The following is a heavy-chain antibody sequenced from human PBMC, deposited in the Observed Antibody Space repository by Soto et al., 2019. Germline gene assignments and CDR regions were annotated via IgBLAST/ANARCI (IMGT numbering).Heavy chain of an antibody. D-gene: IGHD5-12*01. CDR2: IYYTGST. CDR1: GGSISSSSYY. J-gene: IGHJ4*02. Sequence: PSETLSLTCTVSGGSISSSSYYWGWIRQPPGKGLEWIASIYYTGSTYYNPSLKSRLAISVDMSKNTVYLQINALRAEDTAVYYCARDFSMVIVAPGYWGQGTLVTVSS. V-gene: IGHV4-39*07. CDR3: ARDFSMVIVAPGY.